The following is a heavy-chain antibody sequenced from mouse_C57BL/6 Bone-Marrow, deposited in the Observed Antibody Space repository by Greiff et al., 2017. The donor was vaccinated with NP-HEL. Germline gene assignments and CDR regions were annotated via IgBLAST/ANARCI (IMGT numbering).Heavy chain of an antibody. J-gene: IGHJ3*01. D-gene: IGHD3-2*02. CDR3: ARQLRLLFAY. V-gene: IGHV1-19*01. CDR2: INPYNGGT. CDR1: GYTFTDYY. Sequence: EVQLQESGPVLVKPGASVKMSCKASGYTFTDYYMNWVKQSHGKSLEWIGVINPYNGGTSYNQKFKGKATLTVDKSSSTAYMKLNSLTSEDSAVYYCARQLRLLFAYWGKGTLVTVSA.